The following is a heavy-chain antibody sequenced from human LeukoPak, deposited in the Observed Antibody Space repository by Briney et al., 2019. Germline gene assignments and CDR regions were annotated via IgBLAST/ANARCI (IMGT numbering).Heavy chain of an antibody. D-gene: IGHD5-18*01. J-gene: IGHJ4*02. CDR3: AAGRPYSLLDY. Sequence: ASVKVPCTVSGSSLSELSLYWVRQAPGKGLEWMGGFDVIDSETFYAQKFQGRVTMTEDSSTDTAYMELRSLTSDDTALYYCAAGRPYSLLDYWGQGTLVTVSS. CDR1: GSSLSELS. CDR2: FDVIDSET. V-gene: IGHV1-24*01.